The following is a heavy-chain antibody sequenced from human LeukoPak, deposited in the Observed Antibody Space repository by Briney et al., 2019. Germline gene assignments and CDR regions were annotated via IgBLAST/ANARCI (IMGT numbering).Heavy chain of an antibody. CDR1: GFTFSNFA. J-gene: IGHJ4*02. Sequence: GGSLRLSCAASGFTFSNFAMSWVRQTPGTGLAWLSAISPDGNYIYYADSVKGRFTTSRDNSKNTLYLQMTSLRVEATAVYFCVSQRDHRVAVAGSFDNWGQGTLISVSP. V-gene: IGHV3-23*01. D-gene: IGHD6-19*01. CDR3: VSQRDHRVAVAGSFDN. CDR2: ISPDGNYI.